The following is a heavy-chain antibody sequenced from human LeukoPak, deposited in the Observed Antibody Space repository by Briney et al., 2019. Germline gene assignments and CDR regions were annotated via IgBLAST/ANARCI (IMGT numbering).Heavy chain of an antibody. Sequence: PSETLSLTCTVSGGSISSSSYYWGWIRQTPGKGLEWIGSIYYSGSTYYNPSLKSRVTISVDTSKNQFSLKLSSVTAADTAVYYCARETSSGRDAFDIWGQGTMVTVSS. J-gene: IGHJ3*02. CDR3: ARETSSGRDAFDI. CDR2: IYYSGST. V-gene: IGHV4-39*07. CDR1: GGSISSSSYY. D-gene: IGHD5-12*01.